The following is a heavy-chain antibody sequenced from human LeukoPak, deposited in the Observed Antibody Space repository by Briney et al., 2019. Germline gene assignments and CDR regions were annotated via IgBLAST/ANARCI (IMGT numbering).Heavy chain of an antibody. J-gene: IGHJ3*02. D-gene: IGHD2/OR15-2a*01. CDR2: IGFDVSRK. V-gene: IGHV3-33*01. Sequence: GGSLRLSCAASGFSFSSYLMHWVRQAPGKGLEWVALIGFDVSRKYYGDSVKGRFTISRDNSKNTLYLQMNSLSDEDTAVYFCARERLENCHDYSCPDAFDIWGQGTMVTVSS. CDR1: GFSFSSYL. CDR3: ARERLENCHDYSCPDAFDI.